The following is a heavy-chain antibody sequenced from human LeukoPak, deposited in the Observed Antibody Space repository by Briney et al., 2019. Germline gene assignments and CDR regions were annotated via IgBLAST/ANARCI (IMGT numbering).Heavy chain of an antibody. V-gene: IGHV4-59*08. CDR2: IYYSGTT. CDR3: ASLTTVTQGYFDS. Sequence: SETLSLTCSVSGGSISSYYWSWIRQPPGKGLEWIGYIYYSGTTNYNPSLKSRLTISVDASKNQFTLKLSSVTATDTAVYYCASLTTVTQGYFDSWGQGTLVTVSS. CDR1: GGSISSYY. D-gene: IGHD4-17*01. J-gene: IGHJ4*02.